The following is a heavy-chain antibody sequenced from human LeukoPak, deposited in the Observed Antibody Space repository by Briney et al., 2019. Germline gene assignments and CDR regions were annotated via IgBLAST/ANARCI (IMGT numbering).Heavy chain of an antibody. V-gene: IGHV1-2*02. CDR3: ARGLGRGVWGSYRLHGDY. Sequence: GASVKVSCKASGYTFTGYYMHWVRQAPGQGLEWMGWINPNSGGTNYAQKFQGRVTMTRDTSISTAYMELSRLRSDDTAVYYCARGLGRGVWGSYRLHGDYWGQGTLVTVSS. CDR1: GYTFTGYY. CDR2: INPNSGGT. D-gene: IGHD3-16*02. J-gene: IGHJ4*02.